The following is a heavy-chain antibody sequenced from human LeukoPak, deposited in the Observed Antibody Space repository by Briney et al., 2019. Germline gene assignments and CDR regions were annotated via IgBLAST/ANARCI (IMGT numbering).Heavy chain of an antibody. CDR2: ISPNTGGT. D-gene: IGHD3-9*01. CDR3: ARVHATGYFSLDLGY. CDR1: GYTFTGYF. Sequence: ASVKVSCNASGYTFTGYFMHWVRQAPGQGLDWMGWISPNTGGTKYAQKFQGRVTMTRDTSIGTAYMELSTVTSDDTAVYFCARVHATGYFSLDLGYWGQGTLVTVSS. V-gene: IGHV1-2*02. J-gene: IGHJ4*02.